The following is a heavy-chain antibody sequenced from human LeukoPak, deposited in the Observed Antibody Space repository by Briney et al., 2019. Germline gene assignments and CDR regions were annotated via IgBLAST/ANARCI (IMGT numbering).Heavy chain of an antibody. Sequence: PSETLSLTCTVSGGSITSYYWSWIRQPPGKGLEWIGYIYYNGRTTYHPSLTRRVTISVDTSNNQFSLNLSSVSAADTAVYYCARHGGTPAINDAFDIWGQGTMVTVSS. D-gene: IGHD1/OR15-1a*01. CDR2: IYYNGRT. CDR1: GGSITSYY. CDR3: ARHGGTPAINDAFDI. J-gene: IGHJ3*02. V-gene: IGHV4-59*08.